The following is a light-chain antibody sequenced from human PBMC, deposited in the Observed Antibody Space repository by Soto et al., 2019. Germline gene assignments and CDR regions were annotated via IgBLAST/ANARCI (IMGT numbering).Light chain of an antibody. CDR1: SSDVGGYNY. V-gene: IGLV2-14*01. CDR2: EVT. J-gene: IGLJ7*01. Sequence: QSALTQPASVSGSPGQSITISCTGTSSDVGGYNYVSWYQQHPGKAPKLMIYEVTNRPSGVSDRFSGSKSGSTASLIISRLQTEDEADYYCVSFTSSTTYVFGSGTQLTVL. CDR3: VSFTSSTTYV.